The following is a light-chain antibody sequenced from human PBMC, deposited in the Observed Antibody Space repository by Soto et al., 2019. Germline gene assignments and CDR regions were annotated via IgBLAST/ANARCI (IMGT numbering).Light chain of an antibody. Sequence: QSVLTQPPSVSGAPGQRVTISCTGSRSNIGAGYDVHWYQQLPGTAPKLLIYGNSNRPSGVPDRFSGSKSGTSAALAITGLQAEDEADYYCQSYDSSLSGRGVFGGGTKVTVL. CDR2: GNS. V-gene: IGLV1-40*01. CDR3: QSYDSSLSGRGV. J-gene: IGLJ2*01. CDR1: RSNIGAGYD.